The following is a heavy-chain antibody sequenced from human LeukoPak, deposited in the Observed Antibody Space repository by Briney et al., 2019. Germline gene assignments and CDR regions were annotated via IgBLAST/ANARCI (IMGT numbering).Heavy chain of an antibody. Sequence: GGSLRLSCAASGFTFSTYGMTWVRQAPGKGLEWVSGISGTAAATFYGDSVKGRFTISRDNSKKTVYLQMNSLRAEDTAVYYCARDLGYQLLFGAFDIWGQGTMVTVSS. D-gene: IGHD2-2*01. CDR1: GFTFSTYG. CDR3: ARDLGYQLLFGAFDI. J-gene: IGHJ3*02. CDR2: ISGTAAAT. V-gene: IGHV3-23*01.